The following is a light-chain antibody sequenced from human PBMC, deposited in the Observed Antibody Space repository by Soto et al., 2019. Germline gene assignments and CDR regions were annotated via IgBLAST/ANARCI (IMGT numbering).Light chain of an antibody. J-gene: IGKJ1*01. CDR1: QSVSNN. V-gene: IGKV3-15*01. Sequence: EIVMTQSPATLSVSPGDRATLSCRASQSVSNNLAWYQQKPGQAPRLLIYGVSTRATGIPARFSGSGSGTEFTLTISSLQSEDFAVYYCQQYNNWPRTFGQGTKVDI. CDR3: QQYNNWPRT. CDR2: GVS.